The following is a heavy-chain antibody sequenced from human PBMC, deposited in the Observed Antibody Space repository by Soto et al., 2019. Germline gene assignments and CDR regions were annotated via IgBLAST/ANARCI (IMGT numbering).Heavy chain of an antibody. CDR1: GFSFSTYA. Sequence: EVQLLESGGGLVQPGGSLRLSCAASGFSFSTYAMACVRQAPVKGLAWVSLISATGGSTYYADSVKGRFTIPRDNSKNILHLQFNSLRAEDTALYYCTRDSNTADVGPRPIGYFDLWGRGTLVTVSA. CDR2: ISATGGST. D-gene: IGHD2-15*01. CDR3: TRDSNTADVGPRPIGYFDL. V-gene: IGHV3-23*01. J-gene: IGHJ2*01.